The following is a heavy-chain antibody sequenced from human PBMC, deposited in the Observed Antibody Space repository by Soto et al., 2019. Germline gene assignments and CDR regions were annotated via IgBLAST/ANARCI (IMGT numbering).Heavy chain of an antibody. J-gene: IGHJ4*02. CDR2: ISGSGGST. CDR3: AKVRQGVVVVAATDVLDY. CDR1: GFTFSSYA. Sequence: EVQLLESGGGLVQPGGSLRLSCAASGFTFSSYAMSWVRQAPGKGLEWVSAISGSGGSTYYADSVKGRFTISRDNSKNTLYLQMNRLRAEDTAVYYCAKVRQGVVVVAATDVLDYWGQGTLVTVSS. V-gene: IGHV3-23*01. D-gene: IGHD2-15*01.